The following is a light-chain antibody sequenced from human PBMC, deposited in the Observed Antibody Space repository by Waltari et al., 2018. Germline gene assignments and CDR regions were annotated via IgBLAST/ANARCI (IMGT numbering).Light chain of an antibody. J-gene: IGLJ2*01. CDR1: SSDIGGYNY. CDR3: TSYTSTNTVI. V-gene: IGLV2-14*03. Sequence: QSALTQPASVSGSPGQSITISCTGTSSDIGGYNYVSWYQQHPGKAPKLMIYDVTRWPSGVSNRFSGSKSGKTASLTISGLQAEDEADYYCTSYTSTNTVIFGGGTKVTVL. CDR2: DVT.